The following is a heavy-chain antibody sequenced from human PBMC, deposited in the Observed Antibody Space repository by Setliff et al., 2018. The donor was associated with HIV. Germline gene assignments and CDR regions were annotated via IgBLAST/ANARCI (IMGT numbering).Heavy chain of an antibody. CDR1: GGSISTYF. J-gene: IGHJ6*02. Sequence: PSETLSLTCTVSGGSISTYFWSWVRQTPGKGLEWIGYIYYTGSTSYNPSFRSRVTISVDKSKNQFSLKLSSVTAADTAVYYCARETREAVAGSNYYYYHGLDVWGQGTTVTVSS. D-gene: IGHD6-19*01. CDR2: IYYTGST. CDR3: ARETREAVAGSNYYYYHGLDV. V-gene: IGHV4-59*12.